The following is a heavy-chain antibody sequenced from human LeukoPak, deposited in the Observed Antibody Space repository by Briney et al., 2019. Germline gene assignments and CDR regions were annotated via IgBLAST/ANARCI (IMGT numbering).Heavy chain of an antibody. V-gene: IGHV5-51*01. CDR1: GYSFTRYW. J-gene: IGHJ4*02. CDR3: ARLPIVGASGYFDY. CDR2: IYPGDSDT. D-gene: IGHD1-26*01. Sequence: GESLQISCKGSGYSFTRYWIGWVRQLPGKGLEWMGIIYPGDSDTRYSPSFQGQVTISADKSISTAYLQWSSLKASDTAMYYCARLPIVGASGYFDYWGQGTLVTVSS.